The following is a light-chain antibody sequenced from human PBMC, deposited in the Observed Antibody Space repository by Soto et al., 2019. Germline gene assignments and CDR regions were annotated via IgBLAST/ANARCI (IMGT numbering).Light chain of an antibody. CDR3: GAWDDSLNGPV. J-gene: IGLJ2*01. CDR2: SNN. Sequence: QSVQTQPPSASGTPGQRVTISCSGSSSNIGSNAVNWYQQLPGTAPKLLIYSNNQRPSGVPDRFSGSKSGTSASLAISGLQSEDEADYYCGAWDDSLNGPVFGVGTKVTVL. V-gene: IGLV1-44*01. CDR1: SSNIGSNA.